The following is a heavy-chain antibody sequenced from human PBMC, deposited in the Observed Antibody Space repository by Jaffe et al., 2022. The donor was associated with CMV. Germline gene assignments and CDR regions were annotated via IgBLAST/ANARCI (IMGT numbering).Heavy chain of an antibody. CDR2: TYYRSKWYN. J-gene: IGHJ2*01. Sequence: QVQLQQSGPGLVKPSQTLSLTCAISGDSVSSNSAAWNWIRQSPSRGLEWLGRTYYRSKWYNDYAVSVKSRITINPDTSKNQFSLQLNSVTPEDTAVYYCAREIVYSGYDAHDWYFDLWGRGTLVTVSS. CDR3: AREIVYSGYDAHDWYFDL. D-gene: IGHD5-12*01. CDR1: GDSVSSNSAA. V-gene: IGHV6-1*01.